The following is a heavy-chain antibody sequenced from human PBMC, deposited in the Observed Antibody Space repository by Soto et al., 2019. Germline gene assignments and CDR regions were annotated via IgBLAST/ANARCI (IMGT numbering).Heavy chain of an antibody. CDR1: GFSLTTRGVG. J-gene: IGHJ3*01. V-gene: IGHV2-5*02. D-gene: IGHD3-16*02. Sequence: QITLMESGPTLVKPTETLTLTCTFSGFSLTTRGVGVGWILQPPGKALEWLAVLYWDDDKRYSPSLKTRLVLTQDTPTNQVVLTMTNMYAVDTATYFCAHIVMTDGGVVADDTFDVWGQGTMVTVAS. CDR3: AHIVMTDGGVVADDTFDV. CDR2: LYWDDDK.